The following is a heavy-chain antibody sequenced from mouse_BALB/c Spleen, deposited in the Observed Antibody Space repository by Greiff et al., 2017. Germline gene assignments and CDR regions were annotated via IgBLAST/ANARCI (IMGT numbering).Heavy chain of an antibody. CDR2: ISSGGSYT. Sequence: EVMLVESGGGLVKPGGSLKLSCAASGFTFSSYAMSWVRQTPEKRLEWVATISSGGSYTYYPDSVKGRFTISRDNAKNTLYLQMSSLRSEDTAMYYCARQDHFDYWGQGTTLTVSS. CDR3: ARQDHFDY. J-gene: IGHJ2*01. V-gene: IGHV5-9-3*01. CDR1: GFTFSSYA.